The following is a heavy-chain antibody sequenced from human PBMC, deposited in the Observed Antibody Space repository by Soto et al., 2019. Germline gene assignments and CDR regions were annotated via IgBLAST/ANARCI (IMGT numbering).Heavy chain of an antibody. CDR3: IAPYDFWSGLHYYYYYGMDV. CDR2: IKTTTDGGTT. J-gene: IGHJ6*02. D-gene: IGHD3-3*01. CDR1: GFTFSNAW. Sequence: GGSLRLSCAASGFTFSNAWMSWVRQAPGKGLEWVGLIKTTTDGGTTDYAAPVKGRFSILRDDSKNTVYLQMNSLKTGGTGVYYCIAPYDFWSGLHYYYYYGMDVWGQGTTVTVSS. V-gene: IGHV3-15*01.